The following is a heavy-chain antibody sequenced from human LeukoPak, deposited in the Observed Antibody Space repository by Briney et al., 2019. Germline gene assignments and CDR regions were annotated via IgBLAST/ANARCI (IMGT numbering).Heavy chain of an antibody. CDR2: ISGSGGST. V-gene: IGHV3-23*01. Sequence: PGGSLRLSCAASGFTFSSYAMSWARQAPGKGLEWVLAISGSGGSTYYADSVKGRFTISRDNSKNTLYLQMNSLRAEDTAVYYCAKDASPTYDYIWGSYRSWGYFDYWGQGTLVTVSS. CDR1: GFTFSSYA. D-gene: IGHD3-16*02. CDR3: AKDASPTYDYIWGSYRSWGYFDY. J-gene: IGHJ4*02.